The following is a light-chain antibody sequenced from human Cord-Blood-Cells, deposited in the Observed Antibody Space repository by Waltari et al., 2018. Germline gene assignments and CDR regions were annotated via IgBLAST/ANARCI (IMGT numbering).Light chain of an antibody. CDR3: QQYDNLPRSA. Sequence: DIQMTQSPSSLSASVGTRVTLTCQATQDISNYLNCYQQNPGKAPKLLIYDASNLETGVPSRFSGSGSGTDFTCTICSLQPEDMATYYCQQYDNLPRSAFGQGTRLEIK. CDR1: QDISNY. V-gene: IGKV1-33*01. CDR2: DAS. J-gene: IGKJ5*01.